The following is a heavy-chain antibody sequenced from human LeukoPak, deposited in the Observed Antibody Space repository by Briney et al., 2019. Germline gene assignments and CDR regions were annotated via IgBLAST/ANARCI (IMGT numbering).Heavy chain of an antibody. D-gene: IGHD5-18*01. CDR2: IRSSGENT. J-gene: IGHJ4*02. CDR3: AKRTGGTAMVDY. V-gene: IGHV3-23*01. Sequence: PGGSLRLSCAASGFTFSSYAMSWVRQAPGKGLEWVSAIRSSGENTYYADSVKGRFTISRGNSKNTLYLQMNSLRAEDTAVYYCAKRTGGTAMVDYWGQGTLVTVSS. CDR1: GFTFSSYA.